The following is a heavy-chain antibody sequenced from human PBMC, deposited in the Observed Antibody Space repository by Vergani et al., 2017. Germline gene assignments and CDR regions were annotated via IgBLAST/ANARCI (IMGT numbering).Heavy chain of an antibody. V-gene: IGHV1-69*11. D-gene: IGHD2-15*01. CDR3: ARATCSGGSCYRGFEY. Sequence: QVLMLQSGAEVKKPGSSVKVSCKASGGTFSNYGISWVRQAPGQGLEWMGRIIPSLATTIYAQKFQGRVTITADESTSTAYMELSSLKSEDTAVFYCARATCSGGSCYRGFEYWGQGSLITVSS. CDR1: GGTFSNYG. J-gene: IGHJ4*01. CDR2: IIPSLATT.